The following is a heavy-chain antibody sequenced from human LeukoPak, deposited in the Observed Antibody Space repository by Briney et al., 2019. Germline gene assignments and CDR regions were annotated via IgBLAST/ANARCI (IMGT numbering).Heavy chain of an antibody. Sequence: SETLSLTCTVSGGSISSNYWSWIRQPPGKGLEWIGYIYYSGSTNYNPSLKSRVTISVDTSKNQFSLKLSSVTAADTAVYYCARQSTPWGYYGSGTRGYYFDYWGQGTLVTVSS. J-gene: IGHJ4*02. CDR2: IYYSGST. CDR3: ARQSTPWGYYGSGTRGYYFDY. V-gene: IGHV4-59*08. D-gene: IGHD3-10*01. CDR1: GGSISSNY.